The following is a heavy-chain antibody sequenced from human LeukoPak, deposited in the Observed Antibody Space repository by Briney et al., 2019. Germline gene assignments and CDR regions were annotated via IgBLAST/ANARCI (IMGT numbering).Heavy chain of an antibody. V-gene: IGHV3-11*04. CDR1: GFTFSDYY. CDR2: ISSSGFTI. Sequence: PGGSLRLSCAASGFTFSDYYMSWIRQAPGTGLEWVSYISSSGFTIYYADSVKGRFTISRDNAKNSLYLQMKSLRAEDTALYYCARGYGGSCWYSDLWGRGTLVTVSP. CDR3: ARGYGGSCWYSDL. D-gene: IGHD4/OR15-4a*01. J-gene: IGHJ2*01.